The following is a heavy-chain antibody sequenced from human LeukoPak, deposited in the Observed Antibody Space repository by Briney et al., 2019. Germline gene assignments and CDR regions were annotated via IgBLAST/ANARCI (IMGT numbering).Heavy chain of an antibody. D-gene: IGHD3-22*01. CDR1: GGTFSSYA. Sequence: SVKVSCKASGGTFSSYAISWVRQAPGQGLEWMGRIIPILGIANYAQKFQGRVTITADKSTSTAYMELSSLRSEDTAVYYCARGEVYYYDSSGLDYWGQGTLVTVSS. J-gene: IGHJ4*02. CDR3: ARGEVYYYDSSGLDY. V-gene: IGHV1-69*04. CDR2: IIPILGIA.